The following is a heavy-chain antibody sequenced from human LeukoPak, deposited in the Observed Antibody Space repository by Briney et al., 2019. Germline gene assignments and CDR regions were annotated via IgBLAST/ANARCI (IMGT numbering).Heavy chain of an antibody. CDR2: VYPGDSDT. V-gene: IGHV5-51*01. Sequence: GESLKISCKASGYNFTSYWIGWVRQMPGKGLEWMGIVYPGDSDTRYSPSFQGQVTISADKSISTAYLQWSSLKASDTAMYYCARLKRDFAPIDYWGQGTLVTVSS. CDR1: GYNFTSYW. J-gene: IGHJ4*02. CDR3: ARLKRDFAPIDY. D-gene: IGHD2-21*01.